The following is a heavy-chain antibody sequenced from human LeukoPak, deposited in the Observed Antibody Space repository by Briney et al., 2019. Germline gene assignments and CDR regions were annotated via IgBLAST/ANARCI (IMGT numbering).Heavy chain of an antibody. CDR2: MNPKIGNT. J-gene: IGHJ4*02. CDR3: ARGYSPTIRTTGNDY. D-gene: IGHD1-1*01. Sequence: GASVKVSCKASGYTFTSQDINWVRQATGQGLEWMGWMNPKIGNTGYAQKFQGRVAMTRNTSINTAYMDLYSLGSEDTAVYYCARGYSPTIRTTGNDYWGQGTLVTVSS. CDR1: GYTFTSQD. V-gene: IGHV1-8*01.